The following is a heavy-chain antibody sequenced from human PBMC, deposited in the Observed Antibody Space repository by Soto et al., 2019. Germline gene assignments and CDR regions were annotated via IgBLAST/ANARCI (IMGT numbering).Heavy chain of an antibody. CDR3: ARHAYDFWIGNPNPRYDYDXDV. CDR2: IYPGDSNT. CDR1: GYSFTSYW. D-gene: IGHD3-3*01. J-gene: IGHJ6*02. Sequence: GESLKISCKGSGYSFTSYWIGWVRQMPGKGLEWMGIIYPGDSNTRYSPSLQGQVTISVDKSISTAYLQWSSLKATDTAMYYCARHAYDFWIGNPNPRYDYDXDVWGQATTVTV. V-gene: IGHV5-51*01.